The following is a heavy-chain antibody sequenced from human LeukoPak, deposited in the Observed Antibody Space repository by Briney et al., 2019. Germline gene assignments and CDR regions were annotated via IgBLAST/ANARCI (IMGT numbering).Heavy chain of an antibody. CDR2: IYYSGST. D-gene: IGHD6-19*01. J-gene: IGHJ4*02. V-gene: IGHV4-59*01. CDR1: GGSISSYY. Sequence: PSETLSLTCTVSGGSISSYYWSRIRQPPGKGLEWVGYIYYSGSTNYNPSLKSRVTISVDTSKNQFSLKLSSVTAADTAVYYCARGSFSSGWSLLVWGQGTLVTVSS. CDR3: ARGSFSSGWSLLV.